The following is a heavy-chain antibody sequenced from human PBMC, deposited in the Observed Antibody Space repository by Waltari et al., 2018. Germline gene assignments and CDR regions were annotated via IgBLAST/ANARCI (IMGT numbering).Heavy chain of an antibody. J-gene: IGHJ6*03. CDR1: GFTFSSYR. Sequence: EVQLVESGGGLVKPGGSLRLSCTASGFTFSSYRMNWVRQAPGKGLEWVSSISSSTSYIYYADSVKGRFTISRDNAKNSLYLQMNSLRAEDTAMYYCARGAADYVYYMGVWGRGTTVTVSS. V-gene: IGHV3-21*01. CDR3: ARGAADYVYYMGV. CDR2: ISSSTSYI. D-gene: IGHD4-17*01.